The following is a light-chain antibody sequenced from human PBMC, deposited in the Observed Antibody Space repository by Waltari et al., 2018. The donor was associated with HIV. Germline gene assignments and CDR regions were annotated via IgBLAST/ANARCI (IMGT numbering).Light chain of an antibody. V-gene: IGLV2-14*03. CDR3: NSYTTSSTLHVV. J-gene: IGLJ2*01. CDR2: DVS. CDR1: SRDVGGYNY. Sequence: QSALTQPASVSGSPGHSLTISCTGTSRDVGGYNYVSWYQHHPGKAPKLMIYDVSNRPSGVSNRFSGSKSGNTASLTISGLQAEDEADYYCNSYTTSSTLHVVFGGGTKLTVL.